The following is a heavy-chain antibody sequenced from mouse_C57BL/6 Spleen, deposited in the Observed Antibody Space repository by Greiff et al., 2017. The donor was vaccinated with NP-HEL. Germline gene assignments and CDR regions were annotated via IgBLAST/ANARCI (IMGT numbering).Heavy chain of an antibody. CDR3: AKGPTYGNYAWFAY. J-gene: IGHJ3*01. CDR2: IHPNSGST. D-gene: IGHD2-1*01. Sequence: QVQLQQSGAELVKPGASVKLSCKASGYTFTSYWMHWVKQRPGQGLEWIGMIHPNSGSTNYNEKFKSKATLTVDKSSSTAYMQLSSLTSEDSAVYYCAKGPTYGNYAWFAYWGQGTLVTVSA. CDR1: GYTFTSYW. V-gene: IGHV1-64*01.